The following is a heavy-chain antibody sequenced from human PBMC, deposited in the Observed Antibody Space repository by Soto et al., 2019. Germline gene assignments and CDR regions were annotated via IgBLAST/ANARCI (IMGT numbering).Heavy chain of an antibody. V-gene: IGHV3-23*01. Sequence: GGSLRLSCAASGFTFSSYAMSWVRQAPGKGLEWVSAISGSGGSTDYADSVKGRFTISRDNSKTTLYLQMNSLRAEDTVVYYCAKDFYSCSWYDHWGQGTLVTVSS. CDR1: GFTFSSYA. CDR2: ISGSGGST. J-gene: IGHJ5*02. D-gene: IGHD2-2*01. CDR3: AKDFYSCSWYDH.